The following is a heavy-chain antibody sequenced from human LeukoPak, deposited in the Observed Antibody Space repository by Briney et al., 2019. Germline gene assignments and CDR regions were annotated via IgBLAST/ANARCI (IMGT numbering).Heavy chain of an antibody. CDR1: GYTFTSYA. CDR2: INAGNGNT. V-gene: IGHV1-3*01. D-gene: IGHD2-2*01. CDR3: ARDRIVVVPAGFDP. J-gene: IGHJ5*02. Sequence: ASVKVSCKASGYTFTSYAMHWVRQAPGQRLEWMGWINAGNGNTKCSQKFQGRVTITRDTSASTAYMELSSLRSEDTAVYYCARDRIVVVPAGFDPWGQGTLVTVSS.